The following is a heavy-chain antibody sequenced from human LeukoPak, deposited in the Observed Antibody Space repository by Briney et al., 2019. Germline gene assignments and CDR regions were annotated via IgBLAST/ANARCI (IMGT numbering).Heavy chain of an antibody. V-gene: IGHV4-59*01. D-gene: IGHD6-19*01. CDR3: ARGYGNRQWLVGY. J-gene: IGHJ4*02. CDR1: GSSISTYY. CDR2: IFDGGST. Sequence: SETLSLTCTVSGSSISTYYWSWFRQPPGKGLEWIGFIFDGGSTNYNPSLQSRISVSVDTFKSQFSLNLTSVTAADTAVYYCARGYGNRQWLVGYWGQGTLVTVSS.